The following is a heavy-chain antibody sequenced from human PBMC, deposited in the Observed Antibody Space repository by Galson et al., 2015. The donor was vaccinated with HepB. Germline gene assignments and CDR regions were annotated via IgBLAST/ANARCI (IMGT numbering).Heavy chain of an antibody. D-gene: IGHD6-19*01. CDR3: ARDLGDVSGWYRGQGY. Sequence: SLRLSCAASGFTFSSYAMHWVRPAPGKGLEWVAVISYDGSNKYYADSVKGRFTISRDNSKNTLYLQMNSLRAEGTAVYYCARDLGDVSGWYRGQGYWGQGTLVTVSS. V-gene: IGHV3-30*04. CDR1: GFTFSSYA. J-gene: IGHJ4*02. CDR2: ISYDGSNK.